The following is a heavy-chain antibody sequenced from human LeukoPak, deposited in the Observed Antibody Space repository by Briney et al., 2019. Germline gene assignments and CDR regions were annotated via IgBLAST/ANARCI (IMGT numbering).Heavy chain of an antibody. J-gene: IGHJ4*02. CDR1: GGSFSGYY. D-gene: IGHD3-9*01. V-gene: IGHV4-34*01. Sequence: SETLSLTCAVYGGSFSGYYWSWTRQPPGKGLEWIGEINHSGSTNYNPSLKSRVTISVDTSKNQFSLKLSSVTAADTAVYYCARGGDILTVLDYWGQGTLVTVSS. CDR2: INHSGST. CDR3: ARGGDILTVLDY.